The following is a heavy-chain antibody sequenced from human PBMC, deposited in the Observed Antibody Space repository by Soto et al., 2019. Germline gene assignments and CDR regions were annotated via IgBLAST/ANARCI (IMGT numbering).Heavy chain of an antibody. V-gene: IGHV3-30*18. CDR3: AKESGGERYAAYFDL. Sequence: QVQLVESGGGVVQPGTSLRLACAASGFTLSNIGMQWVRQAPGKGLEWVAVISAGGNTKYYADSVKGRFTISRDNSKKTLFLQMTSLRTEDTAVYYCAKESGGERYAAYFDLWGQGALVTVSA. J-gene: IGHJ4*02. D-gene: IGHD2-21*01. CDR1: GFTLSNIG. CDR2: ISAGGNTK.